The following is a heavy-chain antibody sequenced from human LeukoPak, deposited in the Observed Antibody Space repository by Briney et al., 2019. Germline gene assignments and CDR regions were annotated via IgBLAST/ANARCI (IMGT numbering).Heavy chain of an antibody. CDR3: ARQGYYYDSSGYYYYYYYGMDV. Sequence: SETLSLTCTVSGGSISSYYWSWIRQPPGKGLEWIGYIYYSGSTNYNPSLKSRVTISVDTSKNQFSLKLSSVTAADTAVYYCARQGYYYDSSGYYYYYYYGMDVWGQGTTVTVSS. V-gene: IGHV4-59*08. D-gene: IGHD3-22*01. CDR1: GGSISSYY. CDR2: IYYSGST. J-gene: IGHJ6*02.